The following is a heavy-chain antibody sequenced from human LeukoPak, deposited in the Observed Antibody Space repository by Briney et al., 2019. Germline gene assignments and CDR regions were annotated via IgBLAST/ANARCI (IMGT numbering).Heavy chain of an antibody. Sequence: SETLSLTCTVSGGSLSSGDYYWSWIRQPPGKGLEWIGYIYYSGSTYYNPSLKSRVTISVDTSKNQFSLKLSSVTAADTAVYYCARWAGDYVDAFDIWGQGTMVTVSS. CDR1: GGSLSSGDYY. J-gene: IGHJ3*02. V-gene: IGHV4-30-4*01. D-gene: IGHD4-17*01. CDR3: ARWAGDYVDAFDI. CDR2: IYYSGST.